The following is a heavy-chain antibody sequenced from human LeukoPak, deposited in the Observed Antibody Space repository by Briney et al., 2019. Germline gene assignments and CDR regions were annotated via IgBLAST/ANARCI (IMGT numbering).Heavy chain of an antibody. J-gene: IGHJ6*03. Sequence: SVKVSCKASGGTFSSYAISWVRQAPGQGLEWMGGIIPIFGTANYAQKFQGRVTITADESTSTAYMELSSLRSEDTAVYYCARGTIFGVVIKGYYMDVWGKGTTVTVSS. CDR2: IIPIFGTA. D-gene: IGHD3-3*01. CDR1: GGTFSSYA. CDR3: ARGTIFGVVIKGYYMDV. V-gene: IGHV1-69*13.